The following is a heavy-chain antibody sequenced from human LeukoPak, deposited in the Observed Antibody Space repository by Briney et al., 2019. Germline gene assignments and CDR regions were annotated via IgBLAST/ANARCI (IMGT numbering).Heavy chain of an antibody. CDR3: ARGHRRIVVVPEISNWFDP. CDR2: IYYSGST. Sequence: SETLSLTCAVSGGSISSSSYYWGWIRQPPGKGLEWIGSIYYSGSTYYNPSLKSRVTISVDTSKNQFSLKLSSVTAADTAVYYCARGHRRIVVVPEISNWFDPWGQGTLVTVSS. D-gene: IGHD2-2*01. V-gene: IGHV4-39*01. J-gene: IGHJ5*02. CDR1: GGSISSSSYY.